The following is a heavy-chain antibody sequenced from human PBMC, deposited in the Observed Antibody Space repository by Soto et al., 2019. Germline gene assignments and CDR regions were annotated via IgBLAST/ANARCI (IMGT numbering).Heavy chain of an antibody. CDR3: AKDYASTWYWYFDP. CDR2: ISGSGDKT. J-gene: IGHJ5*02. Sequence: VGSLRLSCAASGFSFSNFAMSWVRQTPGTGLEWVSSISGSGDKTYYLDSVKGRFTISRDNSKNTLYLHMNSLGAEDTAVYFCAKDYASTWYWYFDPWGQGTLVTVSS. V-gene: IGHV3-23*01. CDR1: GFSFSNFA. D-gene: IGHD6-13*01.